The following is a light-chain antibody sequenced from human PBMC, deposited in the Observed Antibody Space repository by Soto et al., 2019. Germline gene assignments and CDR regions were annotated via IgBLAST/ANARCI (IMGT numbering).Light chain of an antibody. CDR2: GNS. CDR3: QSYDSSLSGHV. CDR1: SSNIGAGYD. J-gene: IGLJ1*01. Sequence: QSVLTQPPSVSGAPGQRVTISCTGSSSNIGAGYDVHWYQQLPGTAPKLLIYGNSNRPSGVPDRFSGSKSGTSASLAITGLQAEDEADYYCQSYDSSLSGHVFGFGTKLIVL. V-gene: IGLV1-40*01.